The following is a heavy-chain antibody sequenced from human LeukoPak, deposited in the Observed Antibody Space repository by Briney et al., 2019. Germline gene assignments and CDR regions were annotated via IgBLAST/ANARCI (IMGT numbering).Heavy chain of an antibody. D-gene: IGHD4-23*01. V-gene: IGHV4-31*03. Sequence: SQTLSLTCTVSGGSISSGGYYWSWIRQHPGKGLEWIGYIYYSGSTYYNPSLKSRVTISVDTSKNQFSLKLSSVTAADTAVYYCARGSPYGGNSFDYWGQGTLVTVSS. CDR1: GGSISSGGYY. CDR3: ARGSPYGGNSFDY. J-gene: IGHJ4*02. CDR2: IYYSGST.